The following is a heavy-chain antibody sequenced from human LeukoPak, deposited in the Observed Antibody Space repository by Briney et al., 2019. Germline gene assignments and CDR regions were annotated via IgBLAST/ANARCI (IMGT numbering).Heavy chain of an antibody. Sequence: AVKVSCKASGGIFSSYAISWVRQAPGQGLEWMGRMIPILGIANYAQKFQGRVTITADKSMSTAYMELSSLRSEDTAVYYCARAPYYYDSSGYLGAFDIWGQGTMVTVSS. CDR2: MIPILGIA. CDR1: GGIFSSYA. V-gene: IGHV1-69*04. CDR3: ARAPYYYDSSGYLGAFDI. D-gene: IGHD3-22*01. J-gene: IGHJ3*02.